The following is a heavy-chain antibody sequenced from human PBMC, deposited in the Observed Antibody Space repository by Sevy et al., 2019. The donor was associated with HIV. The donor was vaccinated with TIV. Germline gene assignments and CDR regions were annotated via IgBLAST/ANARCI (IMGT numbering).Heavy chain of an antibody. Sequence: GGSLRLSCAASGFTFSSYEMNWVRQAPGKGLKWVSYISNSGSIIKYADSVKGRFTISRDNAKNSLYLQMNSLGAEDTAVYYCARDTSSWYGFDYWGQGTLVTVSS. V-gene: IGHV3-48*03. J-gene: IGHJ4*02. CDR1: GFTFSSYE. CDR3: ARDTSSWYGFDY. CDR2: ISNSGSII. D-gene: IGHD6-13*01.